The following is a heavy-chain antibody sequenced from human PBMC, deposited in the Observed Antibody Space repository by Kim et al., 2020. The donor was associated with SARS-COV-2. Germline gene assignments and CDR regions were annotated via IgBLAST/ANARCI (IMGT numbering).Heavy chain of an antibody. D-gene: IGHD4-17*01. CDR2: ISGSGGST. CDR1: GFTFSSYA. CDR3: AHDLSPVTTRYDY. Sequence: GGSLRLSCAASGFTFSSYAMSWVRQAPGKGLEWVSAISGSGGSTYYADSVKGRFTISRDNSKNTLYLQMNSLRAEDTAVYYCAHDLSPVTTRYDYWGQGTLVTVSS. J-gene: IGHJ4*02. V-gene: IGHV3-23*01.